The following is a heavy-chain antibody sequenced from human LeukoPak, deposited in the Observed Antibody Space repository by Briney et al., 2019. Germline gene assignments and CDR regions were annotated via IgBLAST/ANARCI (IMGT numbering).Heavy chain of an antibody. D-gene: IGHD6-19*01. J-gene: IGHJ4*02. V-gene: IGHV3-9*01. CDR2: ISWNSGGI. CDR1: GFTLDDMV. Sequence: GGSLRLSCAASGFTLDDMVRPGARQPPGRALGWASGISWNSGGIGYADSVKGRFTISRDNAKNSLYLQMNSLRADDTALYYCAKGKKMTVAGLFDYWGQGTLVTVSS. CDR3: AKGKKMTVAGLFDY.